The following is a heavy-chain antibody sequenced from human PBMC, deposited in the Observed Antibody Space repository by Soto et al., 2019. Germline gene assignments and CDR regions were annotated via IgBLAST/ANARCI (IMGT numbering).Heavy chain of an antibody. CDR1: GGSISSSNW. V-gene: IGHV4-4*02. D-gene: IGHD6-13*01. J-gene: IGHJ5*02. Sequence: PSETLSLTCAVSGGSISSSNWWSWVRQPPGKGLEWIGYIYYSGSTNYNPSLKSRVTISVDTSKNQFSLKLSSVTAADTAVYYCARHDPIAAAGTLLSWFDPWGQGTLVTVSS. CDR2: IYYSGST. CDR3: ARHDPIAAAGTLLSWFDP.